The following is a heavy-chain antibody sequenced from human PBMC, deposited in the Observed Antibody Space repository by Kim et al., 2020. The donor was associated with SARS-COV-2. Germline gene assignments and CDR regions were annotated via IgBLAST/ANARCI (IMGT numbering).Heavy chain of an antibody. D-gene: IGHD2-15*01. Sequence: GRLTIARDHAKNSLYLQMNSLRAEDTALYYCAKVKDCSGGSCYVDYYFDYWGQGTLVTVSS. CDR3: AKVKDCSGGSCYVDYYFDY. V-gene: IGHV3-9*01. J-gene: IGHJ4*02.